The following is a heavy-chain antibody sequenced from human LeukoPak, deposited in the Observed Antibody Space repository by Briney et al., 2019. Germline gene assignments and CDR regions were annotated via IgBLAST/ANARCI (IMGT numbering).Heavy chain of an antibody. D-gene: IGHD1-26*01. Sequence: GGSLRLSCAVSGITLSNYGMSWVRQAPGKGLEWVAGISDSGGRTNYADSVRGRFTISRDNPKNTLYLQMNSLRAEDTAVYYCAKNPVLYSGSFFDYWGQGTLVTVSS. V-gene: IGHV3-23*01. CDR2: ISDSGGRT. CDR3: AKNPVLYSGSFFDY. J-gene: IGHJ4*02. CDR1: GITLSNYG.